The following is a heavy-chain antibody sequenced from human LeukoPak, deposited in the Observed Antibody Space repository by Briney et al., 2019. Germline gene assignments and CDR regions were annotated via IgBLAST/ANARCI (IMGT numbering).Heavy chain of an antibody. V-gene: IGHV4-31*03. CDR2: IYYSGST. J-gene: IGHJ4*02. Sequence: SETLSLTCTVSGGSISSGAYYWSWIRQHPGKGLEWIGYIYYSGSTYYNPSLKSRVTISVDTSKNQFSLKLSSVTAADTAVYYCARKPYGDHFDYWGQGTLVTVSS. CDR3: ARKPYGDHFDY. CDR1: GGSISSGAYY. D-gene: IGHD4-17*01.